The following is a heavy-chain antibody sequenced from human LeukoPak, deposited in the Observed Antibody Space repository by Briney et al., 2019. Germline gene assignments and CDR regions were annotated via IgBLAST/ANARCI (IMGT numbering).Heavy chain of an antibody. CDR1: GDRVSSNSAA. CDR2: TYYRSKWYN. J-gene: IGHJ6*02. Sequence: SQTLSLTCAISGDRVSSNSAAWNWIRQSPSRGLEWLGRTYYRSKWYNEYAVSVKSRITINPDTSKNQFSLQLNSVTPEDTAVYYCARVGYSSVWTPFAMDVWGQGTTVTVSS. V-gene: IGHV6-1*01. D-gene: IGHD6-19*01. CDR3: ARVGYSSVWTPFAMDV.